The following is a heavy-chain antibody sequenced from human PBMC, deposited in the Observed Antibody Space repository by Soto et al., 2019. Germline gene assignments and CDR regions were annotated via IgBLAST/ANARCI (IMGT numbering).Heavy chain of an antibody. D-gene: IGHD6-13*01. CDR3: ARDMAAAGSSDFDY. J-gene: IGHJ4*02. CDR2: IWYDGSNK. CDR1: GFTFSSYG. Sequence: GGFLRLSCAASGFTFSSYGMHWVRQAPGKGLEWVAVIWYDGSNKYYADSVKGRFTISRDNSKNTLYLQMNSLRAEDTAVYYCARDMAAAGSSDFDYWGQGTLVTVSS. V-gene: IGHV3-33*01.